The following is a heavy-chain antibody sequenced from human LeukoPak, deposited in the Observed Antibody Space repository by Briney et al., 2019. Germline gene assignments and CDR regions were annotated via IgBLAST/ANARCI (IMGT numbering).Heavy chain of an antibody. V-gene: IGHV1-69*13. D-gene: IGHD3-22*01. Sequence: SVKVSCKASGGTFSSYAISWVRQAPGQGLEWMGGIIPIFGTANYAQKFQGRVTITADESTSTAYMELSSLRSEDTAVYYCARDGVFSISGYYDSSGYGFEIFVQGTMVAVSS. CDR2: IIPIFGTA. CDR1: GGTFSSYA. J-gene: IGHJ3*02. CDR3: ARDGVFSISGYYDSSGYGFEI.